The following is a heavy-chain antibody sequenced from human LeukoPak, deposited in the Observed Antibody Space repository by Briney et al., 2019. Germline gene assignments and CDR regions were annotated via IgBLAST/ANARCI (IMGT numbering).Heavy chain of an antibody. CDR3: ARGGYDILTGYYGWFDP. D-gene: IGHD3-9*01. CDR1: GGSFSGYY. V-gene: IGHV4-34*01. CDR2: INHSGST. J-gene: IGHJ5*02. Sequence: SETLSLTCAVYGGSFSGYYWSWIRQPPGKGLEWIGEINHSGSTNYNPSLKSRVTISVDTSKNQFSLKLSSVTAADTAVYYCARGGYDILTGYYGWFDPWGQGTLVTVSS.